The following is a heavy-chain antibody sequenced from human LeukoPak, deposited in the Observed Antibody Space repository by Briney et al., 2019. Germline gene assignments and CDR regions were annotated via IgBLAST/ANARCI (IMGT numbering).Heavy chain of an antibody. D-gene: IGHD1-26*01. CDR2: ISSSSSYI. CDR1: GFTFSSYS. CDR3: ARYRVGAIDY. J-gene: IGHJ4*02. V-gene: IGHV3-21*01. Sequence: GGSLRLSCAASGFTFSSYSMNWVCQAPGKGLEWVSSISSSSSYIYYADSVKGRFAISRDNAKNSLYLQMNSLRAEDTAVYYCARYRVGAIDYWGQGTLVTVSS.